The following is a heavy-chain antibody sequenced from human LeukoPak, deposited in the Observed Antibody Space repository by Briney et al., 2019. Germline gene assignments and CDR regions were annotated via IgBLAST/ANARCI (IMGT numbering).Heavy chain of an antibody. CDR2: VYNNRSP. J-gene: IGHJ4*01. D-gene: IGHD3-3*01. CDR3: VRESVFGSRYYFDY. Sequence: SETLSLTCTVSGASIRSHYWNWIRQTAGEGMEWIGRVYNNRSPAYNPPLKSRFTISVDTSKNELSLKMTSVTVADTALYYCVRESVFGSRYYFDYWGHGILVAVSS. V-gene: IGHV4-4*07. CDR1: GASIRSHY.